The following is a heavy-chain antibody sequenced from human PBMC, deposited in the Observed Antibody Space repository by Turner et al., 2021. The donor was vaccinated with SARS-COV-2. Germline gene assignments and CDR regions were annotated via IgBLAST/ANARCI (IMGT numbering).Heavy chain of an antibody. CDR3: ARDWRAGNY. V-gene: IGHV3-64*01. J-gene: IGHJ4*02. CDR1: GFTFSTYA. D-gene: IGHD3-3*01. CDR2: ISSYGGST. Sequence: EVQLVESGGGLVQPGGSLRLSCAASGFTFSTYAMHWVRQAPGKGLEYVSAISSYGGSTYYANSVKGRFTISRDNSKNTLYLQMGSLRAEDMAVYYCARDWRAGNYWGQGTLVTVSS.